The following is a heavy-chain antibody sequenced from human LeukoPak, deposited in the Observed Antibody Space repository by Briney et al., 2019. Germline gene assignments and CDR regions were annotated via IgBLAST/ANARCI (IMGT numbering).Heavy chain of an antibody. CDR2: ISGSGGST. CDR1: GLTFSSYA. J-gene: IGHJ4*02. Sequence: PGGSLRLSCAASGLTFSSYAMSWVRQAPGKGLEWVSAISGSGGSTYYADSVKGRFTISRDNSKNTLYLQMNSLRAEDTAVYYCAKSSGGYSGYDRYVYWGQGTLVTVSS. CDR3: AKSSGGYSGYDRYVY. D-gene: IGHD5-12*01. V-gene: IGHV3-23*01.